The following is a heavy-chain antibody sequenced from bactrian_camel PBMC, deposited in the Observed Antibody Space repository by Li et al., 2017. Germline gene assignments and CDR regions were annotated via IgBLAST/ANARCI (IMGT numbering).Heavy chain of an antibody. CDR3: AAGPQTLTCPGVSDHYRL. V-gene: IGHV3S1*01. J-gene: IGHJ4*01. Sequence: QLMEYGGGSAQPGGTLTLSCVGSRYPFSDYCLAWFRQTPGKEREWVSDIGRNAITNYHDSVKGRFTISRDIHSHTLFLHMNDLKPEDTAMYYCAAGPQTLTCPGVSDHYRLWGQGTQVTVS. CDR1: RYPFSDYC. D-gene: IGHD2*01. CDR2: IGRNAIT.